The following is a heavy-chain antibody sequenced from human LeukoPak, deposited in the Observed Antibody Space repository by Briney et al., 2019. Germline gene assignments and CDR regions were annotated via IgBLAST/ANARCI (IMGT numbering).Heavy chain of an antibody. Sequence: ASVKVSCKASGYTFTSYAMHWVRQAPGQRLEWMGWINAGKGNTKYSQKFQGRVTITRDTSADTAYMELSSLRSEDTAVYYCARLKYCTNGVCYAGFDYWGQGTLVTVSS. CDR1: GYTFTSYA. D-gene: IGHD2-8*01. V-gene: IGHV1-3*01. CDR3: ARLKYCTNGVCYAGFDY. J-gene: IGHJ4*02. CDR2: INAGKGNT.